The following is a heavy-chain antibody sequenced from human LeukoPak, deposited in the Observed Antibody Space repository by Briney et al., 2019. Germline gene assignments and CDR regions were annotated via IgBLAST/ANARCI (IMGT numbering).Heavy chain of an antibody. V-gene: IGHV3-33*06. Sequence: GGSLRLSCAASGFTFSSYGMHWVRQAPGKGLEWVAVIWYDGSNKYYADSVKGRFTISRDNSKNTLYLQMNSLRAEDTAVYYCAKEGVSYYDSSGYSIWGQGTMVTVS. D-gene: IGHD3-22*01. CDR2: IWYDGSNK. J-gene: IGHJ3*02. CDR1: GFTFSSYG. CDR3: AKEGVSYYDSSGYSI.